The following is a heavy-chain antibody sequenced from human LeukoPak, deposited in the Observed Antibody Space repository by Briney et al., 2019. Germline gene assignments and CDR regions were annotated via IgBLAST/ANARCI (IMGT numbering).Heavy chain of an antibody. V-gene: IGHV3-30*02. D-gene: IGHD3-22*01. CDR1: GFTFSSYG. J-gene: IGHJ4*02. CDR3: ARDEEGYYDSSGCIDY. Sequence: PGGSLRLSCAASGFTFSSYGMHWVRQAPGKGLEWVAFIRYDGSNKYYADSVKGRFTISRDNAKNSLYLQMNSLRAEDTAVYYCARDEEGYYDSSGCIDYWGQGTLVTVSS. CDR2: IRYDGSNK.